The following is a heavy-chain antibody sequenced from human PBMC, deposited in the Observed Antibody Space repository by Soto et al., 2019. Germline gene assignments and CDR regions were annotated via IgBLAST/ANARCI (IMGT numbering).Heavy chain of an antibody. J-gene: IGHJ4*02. V-gene: IGHV1-18*01. CDR2: ISAYNGNT. CDR1: GYTFTNYG. D-gene: IGHD5-18*01. Sequence: QVQLVQSGAEVKKPGASVKVSCKASGYTFTNYGISSVRQAPGQGLEWMGWISAYNGNTNSAQKFQGRVIMTTDTSTSTAYMGLRSLSSDDTAVYYCARDWGYSSSSSFDYWGQGTLVTVSS. CDR3: ARDWGYSSSSSFDY.